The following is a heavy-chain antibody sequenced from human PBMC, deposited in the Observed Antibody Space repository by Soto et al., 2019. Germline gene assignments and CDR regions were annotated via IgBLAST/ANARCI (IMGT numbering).Heavy chain of an antibody. CDR3: ASAYGDYSSDY. D-gene: IGHD4-17*01. CDR2: IMPVLGIA. Sequence: QVQLVQSGAEVKKPGSSVKVSCKASGGTFSSYTISWVRQAPGQGLEWMGRIMPVLGIANYAQKFQGRVTITADKSTSSAYMELSSLRSEDTAVYYSASAYGDYSSDYWGQGTLVTVSS. J-gene: IGHJ4*02. V-gene: IGHV1-69*02. CDR1: GGTFSSYT.